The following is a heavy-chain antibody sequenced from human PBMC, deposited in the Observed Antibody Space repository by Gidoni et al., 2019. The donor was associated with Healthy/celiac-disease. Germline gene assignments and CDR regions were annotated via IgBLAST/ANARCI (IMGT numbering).Heavy chain of an antibody. Sequence: QVQLVQSGAEEKKPGSSVKVSCKASGGTFSSYAISWARQAPGQGLEWMGGIIPIFGTANYAQKFQGRVTITADESTSTAYMELSSLRSEDTAVYYCARRIAVAENYYYYGMDVWGQGTTVTVSS. J-gene: IGHJ6*02. CDR2: IIPIFGTA. V-gene: IGHV1-69*01. CDR1: GGTFSSYA. D-gene: IGHD6-19*01. CDR3: ARRIAVAENYYYYGMDV.